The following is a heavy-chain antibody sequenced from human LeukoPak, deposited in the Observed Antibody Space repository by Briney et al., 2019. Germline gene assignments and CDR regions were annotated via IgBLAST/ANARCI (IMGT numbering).Heavy chain of an antibody. CDR1: GGSISSYY. Sequence: SETLSLTCTVAGGSISSYYWSWIRQPAGKGLEWIGRIYTSGSPNYNPSLKSRFTMSVDTSKNQFSLKLSSVTAADTAVYYCARVPKLYCTNGVCYDDAFDIWGQGTMVTVSS. D-gene: IGHD2-8*01. CDR3: ARVPKLYCTNGVCYDDAFDI. CDR2: IYTSGSP. J-gene: IGHJ3*02. V-gene: IGHV4-4*07.